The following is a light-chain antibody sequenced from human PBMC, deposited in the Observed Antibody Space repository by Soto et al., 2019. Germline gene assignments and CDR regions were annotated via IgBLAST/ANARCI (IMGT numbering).Light chain of an antibody. V-gene: IGKV4-1*01. J-gene: IGKJ1*01. CDR1: QSLLYSPNNKNY. Sequence: DIVMTQSPDSLAVSLGERATIDCKSSQSLLYSPNNKNYLAWYQQKPGQPPKLLIYWASTRESGAPDRFTANGFGTDFTLTTSSPEAEGVAVYCGQQYYDPPHTFGRGTKVEIK. CDR2: WAS. CDR3: QQYYDPPHT.